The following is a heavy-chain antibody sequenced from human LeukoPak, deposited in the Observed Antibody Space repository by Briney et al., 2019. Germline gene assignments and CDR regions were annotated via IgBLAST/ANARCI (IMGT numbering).Heavy chain of an antibody. CDR1: GGSFSGYY. CDR2: INHSGST. Sequence: PSETLSLTCAAYGGSFSGYYWSWIRQPPGKGLEWIGEINHSGSTNSNPSLKSRVTLSVDTSKNQFSLKLSSVTAADTAMYYCAREEPNVVVVPAAIKNPGYNWFDPWGQGTLVTVSS. J-gene: IGHJ5*02. V-gene: IGHV4-34*01. D-gene: IGHD2-2*01. CDR3: AREEPNVVVVPAAIKNPGYNWFDP.